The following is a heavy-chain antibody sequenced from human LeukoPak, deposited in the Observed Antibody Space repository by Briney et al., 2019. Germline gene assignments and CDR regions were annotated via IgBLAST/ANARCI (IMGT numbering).Heavy chain of an antibody. J-gene: IGHJ6*03. D-gene: IGHD1-1*01. CDR2: IKQDGSEK. V-gene: IGHV3-7*01. CDR1: GFTFSSYW. Sequence: GGSLRLSCAASGFTFSSYWMSWVRQAPGEGLEWVANIKQDGSEKYYVDSVKGRFTISRDNAKNSLYLQMNSLRAEDTAVYYCARDYENGLERRTFDYMDVWGKGTTVTVSS. CDR3: ARDYENGLERRTFDYMDV.